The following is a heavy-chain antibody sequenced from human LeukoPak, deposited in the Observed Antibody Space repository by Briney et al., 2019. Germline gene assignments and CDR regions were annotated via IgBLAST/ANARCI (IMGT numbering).Heavy chain of an antibody. D-gene: IGHD3-22*01. Sequence: GGSLRPSCAASGFTFSSYGMHWVRQAPGKGLEWVAVISYDGSNKYYADSVKGRFTISRDNSKNTLYLQMNSLRAEDTAVYYCAKDRYDSSGGSTDVFDYWGQGTLVTVSS. CDR1: GFTFSSYG. CDR3: AKDRYDSSGGSTDVFDY. V-gene: IGHV3-30*18. J-gene: IGHJ4*02. CDR2: ISYDGSNK.